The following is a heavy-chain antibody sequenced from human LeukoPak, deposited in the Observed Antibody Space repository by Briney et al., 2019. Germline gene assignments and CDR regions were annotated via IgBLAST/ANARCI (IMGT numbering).Heavy chain of an antibody. Sequence: ASVKVSCKASGYTFTGYYMHWLRQAPGQALEWMGWINPNSGCTNYAQKFQRRVTMARDTSISTAYMELSRLRSDDTAVYYCAGSNHYYDSSGYPYAFDIWGQGTMVTVSS. CDR2: INPNSGCT. CDR3: AGSNHYYDSSGYPYAFDI. CDR1: GYTFTGYY. V-gene: IGHV1-2*02. D-gene: IGHD3-22*01. J-gene: IGHJ3*02.